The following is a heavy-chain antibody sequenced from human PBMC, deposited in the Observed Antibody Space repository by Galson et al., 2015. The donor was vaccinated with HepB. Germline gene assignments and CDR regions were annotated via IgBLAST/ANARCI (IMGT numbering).Heavy chain of an antibody. V-gene: IGHV3-48*01. D-gene: IGHD2/OR15-2a*01. CDR3: ARNPASYDYYNMDV. CDR1: GFSFTSHS. CDR2: ISSGGTK. Sequence: LRLSCAASGFSFTSHSMNWIRQAPGKGLEWVTYISSGGTKYYADSVKGRFTISRDNVKKSMYLHMSSLRVEDTAVYYCARNPASYDYYNMDVWGQGTTVTVSS. J-gene: IGHJ6*02.